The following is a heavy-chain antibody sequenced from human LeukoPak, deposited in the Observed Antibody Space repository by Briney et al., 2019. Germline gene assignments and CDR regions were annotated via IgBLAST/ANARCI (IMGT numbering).Heavy chain of an antibody. Sequence: ASVKVSCKASGYTFTSYDINWVRQATGQGLEWMGWMNPNSGNTGYAQKFQGRVTMTRNTSISTAYMELSSLRSEDTAVYYCAREIGYCSSTSCLYYYYYYYGMDVWGQGTTDTVSS. V-gene: IGHV1-8*01. J-gene: IGHJ6*02. CDR1: GYTFTSYD. CDR3: AREIGYCSSTSCLYYYYYYYGMDV. D-gene: IGHD2-2*01. CDR2: MNPNSGNT.